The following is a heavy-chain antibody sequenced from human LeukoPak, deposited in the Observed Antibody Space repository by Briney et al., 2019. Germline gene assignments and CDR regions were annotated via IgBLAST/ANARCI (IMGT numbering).Heavy chain of an antibody. V-gene: IGHV3-21*01. CDR3: AEPLLGPKDY. CDR2: ISSSSTYI. D-gene: IGHD1-26*01. Sequence: GGSLRLSCAASGFTFSSYSMNWVRQAPGKGLEWVSSISSSSTYIYYADSVKGRFTISRDNAKNSLYLQMNSLRAEDTAVYYCAEPLLGPKDYWGQGTLVTVSS. J-gene: IGHJ4*02. CDR1: GFTFSSYS.